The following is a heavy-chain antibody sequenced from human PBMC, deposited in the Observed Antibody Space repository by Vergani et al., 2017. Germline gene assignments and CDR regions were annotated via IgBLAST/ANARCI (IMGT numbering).Heavy chain of an antibody. CDR1: GYTFTSYY. CDR2: INPSGGST. Sequence: QVQLVQSGAEVKKPGASVKVSCKASGYTFTSYYMHWVRQAPGQGLEWMGIINPSGGSTSYAQKIQGRVTMTRDTSTSTVYMELSSLRSEDTAVYYCGRVADFYGLGSRLLDLWGQGILVTVSS. J-gene: IGHJ5*02. D-gene: IGHD3-10*01. CDR3: GRVADFYGLGSRLLDL. V-gene: IGHV1-46*01.